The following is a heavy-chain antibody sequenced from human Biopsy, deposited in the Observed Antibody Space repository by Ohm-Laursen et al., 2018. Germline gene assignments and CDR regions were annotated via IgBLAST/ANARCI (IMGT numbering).Heavy chain of an antibody. CDR3: AGAGGHSF. J-gene: IGHJ4*02. V-gene: IGHV3-66*01. D-gene: IGHD3-16*01. CDR2: IHGSGRT. CDR1: EFNVDRNH. Sequence: LTLTCAASEFNVDRNHMNWVRQAPGKGLEWVSMIHGSGRTDYADSVEGRFTVSRDNSKDTVYLQMNALRVDDTAMYYCAGAGGHSFWGQGALVTVSS.